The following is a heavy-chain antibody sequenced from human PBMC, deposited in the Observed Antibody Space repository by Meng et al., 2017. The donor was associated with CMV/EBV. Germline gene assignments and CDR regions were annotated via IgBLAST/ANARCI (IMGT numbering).Heavy chain of an antibody. CDR1: GFTFSSYS. D-gene: IGHD2-2*01. CDR3: ARDGLECSSTSCDYYYYYGMDV. Sequence: GESLKISCAASGFTFSSYSMNWVRQAPGKGLEWVSSISSSSSYIYYADSVKGRFTISRDNAKNSLYLQMNSLRAEDTAVYYCARDGLECSSTSCDYYYYYGMDVWGQGTTVTSP. J-gene: IGHJ6*02. CDR2: ISSSSSYI. V-gene: IGHV3-21*01.